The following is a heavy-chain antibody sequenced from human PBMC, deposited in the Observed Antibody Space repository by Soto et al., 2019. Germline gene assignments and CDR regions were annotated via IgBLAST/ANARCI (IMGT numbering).Heavy chain of an antibody. J-gene: IGHJ4*02. D-gene: IGHD3-10*01. Sequence: ASVKVSCKAAGCTFSSYAISWVRQAPGQGLEWMGGIIPIFGTANYAQKFQGRVTITADKSTSTAYMELSRLRSEETVAYYCHLNRGVGPNAIWSSFESLRQGTLVSVS. V-gene: IGHV1-69*06. CDR3: HLNRGVGPNAIWSSFES. CDR1: GCTFSSYA. CDR2: IIPIFGTA.